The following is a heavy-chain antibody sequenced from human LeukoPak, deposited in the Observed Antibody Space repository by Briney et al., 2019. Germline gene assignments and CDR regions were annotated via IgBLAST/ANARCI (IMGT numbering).Heavy chain of an antibody. V-gene: IGHV4-4*07. CDR1: GGSISSYY. CDR2: IYTSGST. Sequence: PSETLSLTCTVSGGSISSYYWSWIRQPAGKGLEWIGRIYTSGSTNYNPSLKSRVTMSVDTSKNQFSLKLSSVTAADTAVYYCARLMDTAMVPWYFDLWGRGTLVTVSS. CDR3: ARLMDTAMVPWYFDL. J-gene: IGHJ2*01. D-gene: IGHD5-18*01.